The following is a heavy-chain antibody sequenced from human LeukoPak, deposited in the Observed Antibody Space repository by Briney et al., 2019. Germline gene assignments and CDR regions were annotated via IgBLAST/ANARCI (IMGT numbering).Heavy chain of an antibody. D-gene: IGHD3-22*01. V-gene: IGHV4-61*02. Sequence: SETLSLTCTVSGGSITSGSYYWNWIRQPAGKGLEGIGRINTSGSTNYNPSLKSRVTISVDTSKNQFSLKLSSVTAADTAVYYCARDHSGYFPAFDYWGQGALVTVSS. J-gene: IGHJ4*02. CDR3: ARDHSGYFPAFDY. CDR2: INTSGST. CDR1: GGSITSGSYY.